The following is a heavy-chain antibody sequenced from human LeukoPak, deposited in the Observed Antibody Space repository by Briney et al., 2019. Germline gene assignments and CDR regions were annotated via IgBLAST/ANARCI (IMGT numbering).Heavy chain of an antibody. Sequence: SGPTLVNPTQTLTLTCTFSGFSLSTSGVGVGWIRQPPGKALEWLALIYWDDDKRYSPSLKSRLTITKDTSKNQVVLTMTNMDPVDTATYYCAHTSPLQDLTMIVVVPEYYFDYWGQGTLVTVSS. CDR2: IYWDDDK. J-gene: IGHJ4*02. CDR3: AHTSPLQDLTMIVVVPEYYFDY. V-gene: IGHV2-5*02. CDR1: GFSLSTSGVG. D-gene: IGHD3-22*01.